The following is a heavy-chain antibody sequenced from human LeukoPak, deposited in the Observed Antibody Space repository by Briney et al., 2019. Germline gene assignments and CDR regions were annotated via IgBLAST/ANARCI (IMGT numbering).Heavy chain of an antibody. J-gene: IGHJ5*02. Sequence: GGSLRLSCAASGFTFSSYWMSWVRQAPGKGLEWVANIKQDGSEKYYVDSVKGRFTISRDNAKNSLYLQMNSLRAEDTAVYYCARDLLDYGSGSYSSWGQGTLVTVSS. CDR3: ARDLLDYGSGSYSS. CDR1: GFTFSSYW. D-gene: IGHD3-10*01. V-gene: IGHV3-7*01. CDR2: IKQDGSEK.